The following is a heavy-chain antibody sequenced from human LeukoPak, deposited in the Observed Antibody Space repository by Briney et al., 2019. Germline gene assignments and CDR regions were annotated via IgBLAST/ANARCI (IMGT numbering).Heavy chain of an antibody. CDR2: IYTSGST. Sequence: PSQTLSLTCTVSGGSISSGSYYWSWIRQPAGKGLEWIGRIYTSGSTNYNPSLKSRVTISVDTSKNQFSLKLSSVTAADTAVYYCARDRTGRFLEWSAFDYWGQGTLVTVSS. J-gene: IGHJ4*02. V-gene: IGHV4-61*02. CDR3: ARDRTGRFLEWSAFDY. CDR1: GGSISSGSYY. D-gene: IGHD3-3*01.